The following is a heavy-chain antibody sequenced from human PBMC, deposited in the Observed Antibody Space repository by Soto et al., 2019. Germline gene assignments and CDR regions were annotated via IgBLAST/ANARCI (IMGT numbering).Heavy chain of an antibody. CDR3: ARDLPPVDY. J-gene: IGHJ4*02. Sequence: QVQLVQSGAEVKKPGASVKVSCKASGYTFTSYGISWVRQAPGEGLEWMGWISAYNGNTNYAQKLQCRVTMTTDTSTSTGYVELRRLRSDDTAVYYCARDLPPVDYWGQGTLVTVSS. CDR1: GYTFTSYG. CDR2: ISAYNGNT. V-gene: IGHV1-18*01.